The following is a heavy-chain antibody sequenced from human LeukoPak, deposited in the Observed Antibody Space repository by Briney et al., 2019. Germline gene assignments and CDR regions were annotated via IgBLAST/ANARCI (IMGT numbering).Heavy chain of an antibody. Sequence: PGRSLKLSCAASGFIFGTYAMHWVRQAPGKGLEWVAVISYDGSKKNYADSLKGRFTISRDNSKNTLYLQMNSLRAEDTAVYYCARGPYAGTLGYFDYWGQGTLVTVSS. J-gene: IGHJ4*02. D-gene: IGHD2-2*01. V-gene: IGHV3-30-3*01. CDR1: GFIFGTYA. CDR3: ARGPYAGTLGYFDY. CDR2: ISYDGSKK.